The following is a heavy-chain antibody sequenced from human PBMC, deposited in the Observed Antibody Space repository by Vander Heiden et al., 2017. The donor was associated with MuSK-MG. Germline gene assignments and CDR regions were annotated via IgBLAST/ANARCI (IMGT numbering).Heavy chain of an antibody. CDR3: ARVHTGYSSSWYGWFDP. CDR2: ISAYNGNP. Sequence: QVQLVQSGAEVKKPGASVKVSCKASGYTFTSYGISWVRQAPGQGLEWMGWISAYNGNPNYAQKLQGRVTMTTDTSTSTAYMELRSLRSDDTAVYYCARVHTGYSSSWYGWFDPWGQGTLVTVSS. J-gene: IGHJ5*02. V-gene: IGHV1-18*01. CDR1: GYTFTSYG. D-gene: IGHD6-13*01.